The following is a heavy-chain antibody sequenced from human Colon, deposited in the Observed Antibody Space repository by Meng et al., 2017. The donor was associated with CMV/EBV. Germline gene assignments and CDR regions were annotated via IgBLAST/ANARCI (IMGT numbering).Heavy chain of an antibody. CDR3: LRDPLLLPRRY. J-gene: IGHJ4*02. CDR2: ITGSGDTT. V-gene: IGHV3-23*01. Sequence: GESLKISCVTSGFMFRNYAISWVRQAPGKGLEWVSAITGSGDTTFYTDSVRGRFTISRDNSKNTVYLHMTGRRADDTATYYCLRDPLLLPRRYWGQGTLVTVSS. D-gene: IGHD3-3*01. CDR1: GFMFRNYA.